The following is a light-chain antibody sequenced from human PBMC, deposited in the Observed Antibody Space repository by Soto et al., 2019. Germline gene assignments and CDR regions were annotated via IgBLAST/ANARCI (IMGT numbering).Light chain of an antibody. CDR1: QGISND. CDR2: AAS. V-gene: IGKV1-6*01. CDR3: LQDYHCPWT. J-gene: IGKJ1*01. Sequence: AIQMTQSPSSLSASVGDRVTITCRASQGISNDLGWYQQKPGKAPKLLIYAASSLQSGVPSRFRGSGSGTDFTLTISSLKPEDFATYYCLQDYHCPWTFGQGTKVEIK.